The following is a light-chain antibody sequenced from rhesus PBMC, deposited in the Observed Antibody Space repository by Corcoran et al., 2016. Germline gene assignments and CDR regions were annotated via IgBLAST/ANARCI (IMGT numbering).Light chain of an antibody. CDR1: ENVNNY. V-gene: IGKV1-74*01. CDR2: KES. Sequence: DIQMTQSPSSLSASVGDRVTITCRASENVNNYLNWYQQKPRKAPTLLIYKESTLQSGVPSRFSGGGSGTDYTFTISSLQPEDVATYYCQHGYGTPYSFGQGTKVEIK. CDR3: QHGYGTPYS. J-gene: IGKJ2*01.